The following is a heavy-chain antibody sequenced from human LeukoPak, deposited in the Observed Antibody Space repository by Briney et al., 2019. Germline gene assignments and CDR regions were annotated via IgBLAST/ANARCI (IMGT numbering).Heavy chain of an antibody. V-gene: IGHV1-69*02. J-gene: IGHJ4*02. Sequence: SVKVSCKASGGTFSSYTISWVRQAPGQGLEWMGRIIPILGIANYAQKFQGRVTITADKSTSTAYMGLCSLRSEDTAVYYCTNDYYYDSSGYYFPFDYWGQGTLVTVSS. CDR3: TNDYYYDSSGYYFPFDY. CDR2: IIPILGIA. D-gene: IGHD3-22*01. CDR1: GGTFSSYT.